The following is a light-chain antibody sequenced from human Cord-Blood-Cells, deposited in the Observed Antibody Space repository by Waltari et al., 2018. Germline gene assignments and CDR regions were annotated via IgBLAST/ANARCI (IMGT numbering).Light chain of an antibody. J-gene: IGKJ2*01. CDR1: QSISSW. CDR3: KQYKSYYT. V-gene: IGKV1-5*01. Sequence: DIQMTQSPSTLSASVGDRVTITCRASQSISSWLAWYQQKPGKAAKLLIYDASSLESGVPSRFSGSGSGTEFTLTISSLQPDDFATYYCKQYKSYYTFGQGTKLEIK. CDR2: DAS.